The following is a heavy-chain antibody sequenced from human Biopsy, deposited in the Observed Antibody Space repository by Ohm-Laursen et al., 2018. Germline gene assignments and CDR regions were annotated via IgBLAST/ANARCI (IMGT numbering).Heavy chain of an antibody. CDR1: GFAFNLYE. CDR3: ARLNSGTYDASDL. J-gene: IGHJ3*01. D-gene: IGHD1-26*01. V-gene: IGHV3-48*03. CDR2: IYGGGSPV. Sequence: SLRLSCSASGFAFNLYEMNWVRQAPGKGMEWISYIYGGGSPVSYADSVKGRFTISRDNAQNSLYLHMNSLRAEDTAVYYCARLNSGTYDASDLWGQGTMVIGSS.